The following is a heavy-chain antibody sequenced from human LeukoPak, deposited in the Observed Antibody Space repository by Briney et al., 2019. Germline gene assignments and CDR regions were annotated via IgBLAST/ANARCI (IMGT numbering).Heavy chain of an antibody. CDR2: INLSGSA. CDR1: GGSFSGYY. CDR3: ARGGYCSGGSCYYNWFDP. Sequence: PSETLSLTCAVYGGSFSGYYWSWIRQPPGKGLEWIGEINLSGSANYNPSLKSRVTISVDTSKNQFSLKLSSVTAADTAVYYCARGGYCSGGSCYYNWFDPWGQGTLVTVSS. J-gene: IGHJ5*02. V-gene: IGHV4-34*01. D-gene: IGHD2-15*01.